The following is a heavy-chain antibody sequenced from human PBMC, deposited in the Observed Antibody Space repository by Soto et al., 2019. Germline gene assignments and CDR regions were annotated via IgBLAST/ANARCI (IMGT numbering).Heavy chain of an antibody. D-gene: IGHD3-3*01. V-gene: IGHV3-33*01. J-gene: IGHJ6*02. CDR3: ARGSYFGVALWDYYYGMDV. CDR1: GFTFSSYG. CDR2: IWYDGSNK. Sequence: GGSLRLSCAASGFTFSSYGMHWVRQAPGKGLEWVAVIWYDGSNKYYADSVKGRFTISRDNSKNTLYLQMNSLRAEDTAVYYCARGSYFGVALWDYYYGMDVWGQGTTVTDSS.